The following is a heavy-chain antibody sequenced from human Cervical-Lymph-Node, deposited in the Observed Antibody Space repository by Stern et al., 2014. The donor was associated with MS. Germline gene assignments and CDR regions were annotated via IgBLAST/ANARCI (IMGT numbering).Heavy chain of an antibody. V-gene: IGHV3-11*01. CDR1: NFTFSDYF. Sequence: QVQLVESGGGLVKPGGSLKLSCEASNFTFSDYFMAWIRQGPGNGLEWISYISGGSTSLYSADSVKGRFTISRDNAKNSLSLQMHSLRAEDTAIYYCARVCAPPNYPFWRGPPPFYFDRWGQGVLVTVSS. D-gene: IGHD3-3*01. CDR3: ARVCAPPNYPFWRGPPPFYFDR. CDR2: ISGGSTSL. J-gene: IGHJ4*02.